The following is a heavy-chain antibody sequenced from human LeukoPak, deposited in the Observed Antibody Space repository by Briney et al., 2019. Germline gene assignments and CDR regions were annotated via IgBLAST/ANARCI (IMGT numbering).Heavy chain of an antibody. J-gene: IGHJ4*02. CDR1: GYTFTGYY. CDR3: ARAGARNYYDSSGSFDY. V-gene: IGHV1-2*02. D-gene: IGHD3-22*01. CDR2: INPNSGGT. Sequence: ASVKVSCKASGYTFTGYYMHWVRQAPGQGREWMGWINPNSGGTNYAQKFQGRVTMTRDTSISTAYMELSRLRSDDTAVYYCARAGARNYYDSSGSFDYWGQGTLVTVSS.